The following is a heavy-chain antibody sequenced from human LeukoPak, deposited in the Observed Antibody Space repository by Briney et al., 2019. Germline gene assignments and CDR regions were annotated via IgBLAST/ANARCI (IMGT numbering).Heavy chain of an antibody. V-gene: IGHV3-21*01. CDR1: GFTFSSYS. CDR3: ATTEGYYDSSGYNYGMDV. Sequence: GGSLRLSCAASGFTFSSYSMNWVRQAPGKGLEWVSSISSSSSYIYYADSVKGRFTISRDNAKNSLYLQMNSLRAEDTAVYYCATTEGYYDSSGYNYGMDVWGQGTTVTASS. D-gene: IGHD3-22*01. CDR2: ISSSSSYI. J-gene: IGHJ6*02.